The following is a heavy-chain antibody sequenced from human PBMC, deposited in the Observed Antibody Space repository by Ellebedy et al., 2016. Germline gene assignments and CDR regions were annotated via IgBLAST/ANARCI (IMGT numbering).Heavy chain of an antibody. D-gene: IGHD2-21*02. CDR2: ISGSGGST. J-gene: IGHJ3*02. Sequence: GESLKISXASSGITFRSYAMSWVRQAPGKGLEWVSSISGSGGSTYYADSVKGRFTISRDNSKTTLYLQMNSLTAEDTAVYYCAKHHLYLAYCGGDCYRPDAFDIWGQGTMVTVSS. V-gene: IGHV3-23*01. CDR1: GITFRSYA. CDR3: AKHHLYLAYCGGDCYRPDAFDI.